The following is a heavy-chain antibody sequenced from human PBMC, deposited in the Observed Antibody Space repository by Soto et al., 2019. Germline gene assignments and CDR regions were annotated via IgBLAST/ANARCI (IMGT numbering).Heavy chain of an antibody. J-gene: IGHJ6*03. CDR3: ARVPGSWYYYYMDV. D-gene: IGHD6-13*01. CDR1: GYTFTSYD. V-gene: IGHV1-8*01. CDR2: MNPNSGNT. Sequence: QVQLVQSGAEVKKPGASVKVSCKASGYTFTSYDINWVRQATGQVLEWMGWMNPNSGNTGYAPKFQGRVTMTRNTSISTAYMELSSLRSEATAVYYCARVPGSWYYYYMDVWGKGTTVTVSS.